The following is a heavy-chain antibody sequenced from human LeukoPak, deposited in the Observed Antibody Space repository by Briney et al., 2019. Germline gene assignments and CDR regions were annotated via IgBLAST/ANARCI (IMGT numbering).Heavy chain of an antibody. CDR3: ARWTVTSVWLLVDDAFDI. V-gene: IGHV1-69*17. CDR1: GGTFSSYA. D-gene: IGHD4-17*01. Sequence: SVKVSCKASGGTFSSYAISWVRQAPGQGLEWMGRIIPIFGIANYAQKFQGRVTITADKSTSTAYMELSSLRSEDTAVYYCARWTVTSVWLLVDDAFDIWGQGTMVTVSS. CDR2: IIPIFGIA. J-gene: IGHJ3*02.